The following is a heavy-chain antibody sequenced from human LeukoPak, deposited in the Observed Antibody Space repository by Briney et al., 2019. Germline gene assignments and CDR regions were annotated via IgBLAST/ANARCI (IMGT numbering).Heavy chain of an antibody. J-gene: IGHJ4*02. CDR1: GFTVSSNH. Sequence: GGSLRLSCAASGFTVSSNHMTWVRQAPGKGLEWVSLINSGGGTFYADSVKGRFTISRDNSKNTLYLQMNSLRAEDTAVCYCARWVNNGGEGCYFDYWGQGTLVTVSS. CDR2: INSGGGT. CDR3: ARWVNNGGEGCYFDY. D-gene: IGHD2-21*01. V-gene: IGHV3-66*01.